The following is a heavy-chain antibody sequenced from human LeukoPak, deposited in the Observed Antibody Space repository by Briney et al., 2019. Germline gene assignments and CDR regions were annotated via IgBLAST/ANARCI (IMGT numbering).Heavy chain of an antibody. V-gene: IGHV4-34*01. D-gene: IGHD6-13*01. J-gene: IGHJ4*02. CDR3: ARPSSSWYFGGGFDY. Sequence: SETLSLTCAVYGGSFSGYYWSWIRQPPGKGLEWIGEINHSGSTNYNPSLKSRVTISVDTSKNQFSLKLSSVTAADTAVYYCARPSSSWYFGGGFDYWGQGTLVTVSS. CDR1: GGSFSGYY. CDR2: INHSGST.